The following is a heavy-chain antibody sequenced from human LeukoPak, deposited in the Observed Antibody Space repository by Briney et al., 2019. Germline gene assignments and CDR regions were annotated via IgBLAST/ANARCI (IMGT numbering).Heavy chain of an antibody. CDR2: IYTSGST. Sequence: SETLSLTRTVSGDSISSGNYYWTWIQQPAGKGLEWIGRIYTSGSTNYNPSLKSRVTISVDTSKNQFSLKLSSVTAADTAVYYCATLGYSYGTDYWGQGTLVTVSS. CDR1: GDSISSGNYY. CDR3: ATLGYSYGTDY. D-gene: IGHD5-18*01. V-gene: IGHV4-61*02. J-gene: IGHJ4*02.